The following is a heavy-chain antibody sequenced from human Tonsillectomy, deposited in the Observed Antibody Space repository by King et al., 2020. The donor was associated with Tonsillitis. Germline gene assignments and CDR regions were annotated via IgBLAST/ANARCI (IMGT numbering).Heavy chain of an antibody. J-gene: IGHJ6*03. Sequence: VQLPQWGAGLLKPSETLSLTCAVYGESFSGYYWSWIRQPPGKGLEWIGEINHSGSTNYNPSLKSRVTISVDTSKNQFSLKLSSVTAADTAVYYCARGPGSSWYGAYYYYYYMDVWGKGTTVSVSS. CDR2: INHSGST. V-gene: IGHV4-34*01. CDR1: GESFSGYY. CDR3: ARGPGSSWYGAYYYYYYMDV. D-gene: IGHD6-13*01.